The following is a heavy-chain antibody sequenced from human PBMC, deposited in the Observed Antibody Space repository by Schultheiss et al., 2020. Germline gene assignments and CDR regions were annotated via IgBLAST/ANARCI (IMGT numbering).Heavy chain of an antibody. CDR3: TIPWGLGATKRPHPPGIDY. CDR2: IKSKTDGGTT. J-gene: IGHJ4*02. D-gene: IGHD1-26*01. CDR1: GFTFSNAW. Sequence: GGSLRLSCAASGFTFSNAWMSWVRQAPGKGLEWVGRIKSKTDGGTTDYAAPVKGRFTISRDDSKNTLYLQMNSLKTEDTAVYYCTIPWGLGATKRPHPPGIDYWGQGTLVTVSS. V-gene: IGHV3-15*01.